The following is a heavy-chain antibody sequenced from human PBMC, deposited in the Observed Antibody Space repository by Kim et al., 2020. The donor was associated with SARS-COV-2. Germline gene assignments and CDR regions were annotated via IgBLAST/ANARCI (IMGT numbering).Heavy chain of an antibody. V-gene: IGHV3-53*01. Sequence: GGSLRLSCAASGFTVSSNHMNWVRQAPGKGLEWVSFIYRFGRTFYADSVKGRFIISRDNSKNTLYLQMNSLRVDDTAVYYCAREGDSGGYLAYWGQGTLVAVSA. D-gene: IGHD3-22*01. J-gene: IGHJ4*02. CDR3: AREGDSGGYLAY. CDR1: GFTVSSNH. CDR2: IYRFGRT.